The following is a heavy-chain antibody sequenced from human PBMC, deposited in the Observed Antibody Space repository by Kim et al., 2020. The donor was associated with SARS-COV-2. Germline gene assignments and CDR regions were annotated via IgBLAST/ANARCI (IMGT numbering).Heavy chain of an antibody. J-gene: IGHJ4*02. D-gene: IGHD6-19*01. CDR2: IYSGGDT. CDR3: ATGSSGWFPDD. Sequence: GGSLRLSCAASGFTVSSNYMSWVRQAPGKGLEWVSLIYSGGDTYYSDSVKGRLIISRDNAKNTLYLQLNGLRAEDTAVYYCATGSSGWFPDDWVQATLVTPSS. CDR1: GFTVSSNY. V-gene: IGHV3-53*01.